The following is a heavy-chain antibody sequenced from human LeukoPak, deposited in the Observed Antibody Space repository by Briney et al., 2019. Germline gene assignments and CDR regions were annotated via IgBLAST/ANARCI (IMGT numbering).Heavy chain of an antibody. J-gene: IGHJ3*02. V-gene: IGHV3-53*01. CDR1: GFSVTSKY. CDR2: IYSGDST. Sequence: HPRGSLRLSCAASGFSVTSKYVIWVRQAPGRGRVWGSLIYSGDSTYSADSVKGRYTISRDNSKNTMSLQMNSLRAEDTAVYYCASRSLGSRAAFDIWGQGTMVTVSA. CDR3: ASRSLGSRAAFDI.